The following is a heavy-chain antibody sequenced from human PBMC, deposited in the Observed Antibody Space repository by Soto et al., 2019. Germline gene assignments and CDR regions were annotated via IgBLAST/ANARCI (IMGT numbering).Heavy chain of an antibody. CDR2: IIPIFGTA. CDR1: GGTFSSYA. D-gene: IGHD3-3*01. Sequence: QVQPVQSGAEVKKPGSSVKVSCKASGGTFSSYAISWVRQAPGQGLEWMGGIIPIFGTANYAQKFQGRVTITADXSXSXXYMALSSLRSEDTAVYYCASGDYDFWSGPGGGMDVWGQGTTFTVSS. J-gene: IGHJ6*02. V-gene: IGHV1-69*12. CDR3: ASGDYDFWSGPGGGMDV.